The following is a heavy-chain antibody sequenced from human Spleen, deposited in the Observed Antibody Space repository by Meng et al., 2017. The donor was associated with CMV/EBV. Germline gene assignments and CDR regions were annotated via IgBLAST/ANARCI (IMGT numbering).Heavy chain of an antibody. CDR2: IIPIFGTA. D-gene: IGHD6-6*01. Sequence: SVQVSCKASGGTFSSYAISWVRQAPGQGLEWMGGIIPIFGTANYAQKFQGRVTITTDESTSTAYMELSSLRSEDTAVYYCARTGDSSSSGDYWGQGTLVTVSS. J-gene: IGHJ4*02. CDR1: GGTFSSYA. CDR3: ARTGDSSSSGDY. V-gene: IGHV1-69*05.